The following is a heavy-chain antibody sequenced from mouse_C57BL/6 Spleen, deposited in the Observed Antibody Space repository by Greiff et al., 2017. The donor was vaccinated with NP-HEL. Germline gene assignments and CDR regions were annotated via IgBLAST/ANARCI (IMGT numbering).Heavy chain of an antibody. D-gene: IGHD6-1*01. CDR3: ARFPLLAMDY. V-gene: IGHV7-3*01. Sequence: DVKLVESGGGLVQPGGSLSLSCAASGFTFTDYYMSWVRQPPGKALEWLGFIRNKANGYTTEYSASVKGRFTISRDNSQSILYLQMNALRAEDSATYYCARFPLLAMDYWGQGTSVTVSS. CDR2: IRNKANGYTT. J-gene: IGHJ4*01. CDR1: GFTFTDYY.